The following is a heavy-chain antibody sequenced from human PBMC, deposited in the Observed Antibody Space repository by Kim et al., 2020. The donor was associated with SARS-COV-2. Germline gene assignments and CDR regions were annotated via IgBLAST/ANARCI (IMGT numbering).Heavy chain of an antibody. Sequence: GGSLRLSCSASGFTFSSYAMHWVRQAPGKGLEYVSAISSNGGSTYYADSVKGRFTISRDNSKNTLYLQMSSLRAEDTAVYYCVKETAPYYDFWSGYFDYWGQGTLVTVSS. V-gene: IGHV3-64D*06. CDR2: ISSNGGST. D-gene: IGHD3-3*01. CDR1: GFTFSSYA. J-gene: IGHJ4*02. CDR3: VKETAPYYDFWSGYFDY.